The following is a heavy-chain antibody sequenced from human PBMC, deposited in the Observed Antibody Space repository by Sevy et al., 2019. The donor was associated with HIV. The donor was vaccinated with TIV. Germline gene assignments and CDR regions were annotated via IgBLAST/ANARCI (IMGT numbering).Heavy chain of an antibody. CDR2: INSDGSST. J-gene: IGHJ4*02. CDR3: VREGVGGYSYGFDY. V-gene: IGHV3-74*03. D-gene: IGHD5-18*01. CDR1: GFSFSIYW. Sequence: GGSLRLSCAASGFSFSIYWMHWVRQVPGKGLGWVSRINSDGSSTTYADSVKGRFTFSRDNAKNTLFLQMNSLRVEDTAVYYCVREGVGGYSYGFDYWGQGTLVTVSS.